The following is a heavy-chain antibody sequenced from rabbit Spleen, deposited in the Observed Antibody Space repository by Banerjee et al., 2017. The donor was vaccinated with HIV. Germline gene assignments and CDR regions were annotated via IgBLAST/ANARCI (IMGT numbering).Heavy chain of an antibody. Sequence: QSLEESGGGLVKPGASLTLTCKASGFSFSSSYWMCWVRQAPGKGLEWIACINAVTGKAVYASWAKGRFTFSKTSSTTVTLQMTSLTAADTATYFCARGGGLWGQGTLVTV. CDR1: GFSFSSSYW. CDR3: ARGGGL. V-gene: IGHV1S40*01. J-gene: IGHJ3*01. CDR2: INAVTGKA.